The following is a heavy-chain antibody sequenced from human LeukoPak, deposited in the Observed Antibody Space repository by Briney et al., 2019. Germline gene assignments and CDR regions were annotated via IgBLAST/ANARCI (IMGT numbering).Heavy chain of an antibody. CDR3: VKDGED. CDR2: IGSDNKP. J-gene: IGHJ1*01. CDR1: GFTFSAYA. V-gene: IGHV3-23*01. Sequence: GGSLRLSCEASGFTFSAYAMTWVRQAPGKGLEWVSSIGSDNKPHYSESVKGRFAISRDNSKNTLYLRMNSLRAEDTAVYYCVKDGEDWGQGTLVTVSS.